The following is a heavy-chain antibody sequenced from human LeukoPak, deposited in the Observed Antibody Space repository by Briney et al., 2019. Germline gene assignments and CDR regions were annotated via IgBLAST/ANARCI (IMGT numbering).Heavy chain of an antibody. Sequence: SETLSLTCTVSGGSISSGSYYWSWIRQPAGKGLEWIGRIYTSGSTNYNPSLKSRVTMSVDTSKNQFSLKLSSVTAADTAVYYCARGRYYDFWSADDDDGLILAEYFQHWGQGTLVTVSS. V-gene: IGHV4-61*02. CDR3: ARGRYYDFWSADDDDGLILAEYFQH. D-gene: IGHD3-3*01. CDR1: GGSISSGSYY. CDR2: IYTSGST. J-gene: IGHJ1*01.